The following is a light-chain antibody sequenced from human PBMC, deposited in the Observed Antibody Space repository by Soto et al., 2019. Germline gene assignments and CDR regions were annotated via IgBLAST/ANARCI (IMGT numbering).Light chain of an antibody. CDR1: SSDVGSYKY. Sequence: QSALTQPASVSGSPGQSITISCTGTSSDVGSYKYVSWYQQHPGKAPKLITYDVSNRPSGVSSRFSGSKSGNTASLTISGLRAEDESDYYCSSYTSSTTWVFGGGTKVTVL. CDR2: DVS. V-gene: IGLV2-14*01. J-gene: IGLJ3*02. CDR3: SSYTSSTTWV.